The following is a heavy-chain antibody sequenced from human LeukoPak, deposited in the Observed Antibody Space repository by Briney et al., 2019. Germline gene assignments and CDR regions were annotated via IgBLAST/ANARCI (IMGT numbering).Heavy chain of an antibody. CDR3: ARGFANGDYTLDY. J-gene: IGHJ4*02. CDR2: LYRGGST. V-gene: IGHV3-53*01. CDR1: GVTVSRNY. D-gene: IGHD4-17*01. Sequence: GGSLRLSCAASGVTVSRNYMNWVRQAPGKGLEWVSVLYRGGSTYYADSVEGRFTISRDNSKNTLSLQMNSLRADDTAVYYCARGFANGDYTLDYWGQGTLVTVSS.